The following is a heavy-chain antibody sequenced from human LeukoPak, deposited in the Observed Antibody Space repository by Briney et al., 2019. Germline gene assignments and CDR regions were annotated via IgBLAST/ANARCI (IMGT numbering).Heavy chain of an antibody. D-gene: IGHD3-22*01. Sequence: ASVKVSCKASGYTFTGYYMHWVRQAPGQGLEWMGWISPYNGNTNYAQKLQGRVTMTTDTSTSTAYMELRSLRSDGTAVYYCARESRFGGYDSSGYYPSDYWGQGTLVTVSS. CDR3: ARESRFGGYDSSGYYPSDY. V-gene: IGHV1-18*04. J-gene: IGHJ4*02. CDR2: ISPYNGNT. CDR1: GYTFTGYY.